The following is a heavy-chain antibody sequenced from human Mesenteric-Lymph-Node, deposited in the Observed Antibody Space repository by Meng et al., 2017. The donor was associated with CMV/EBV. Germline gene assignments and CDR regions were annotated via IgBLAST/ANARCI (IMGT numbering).Heavy chain of an antibody. V-gene: IGHV3-72*01. CDR2: AGNKANRYTT. Sequence: GESLKISCAGSGFIFSDHYIDWVRQAPGKGLEWVGRAGNKANRYTTEYAASVTGRFTFSRDDSENSMYLQMNSLKSEDTAVYYCARDGYRKYGDYYYGMDVWGQGTTVTVSS. CDR3: ARDGYRKYGDYYYGMDV. CDR1: GFIFSDHY. J-gene: IGHJ6*02. D-gene: IGHD5-24*01.